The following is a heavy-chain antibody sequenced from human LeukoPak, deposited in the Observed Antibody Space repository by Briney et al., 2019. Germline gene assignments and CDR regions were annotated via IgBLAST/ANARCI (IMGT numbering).Heavy chain of an antibody. CDR2: IYYSGST. D-gene: IGHD3-22*01. CDR1: GGSISSGDYY. J-gene: IGHJ4*02. Sequence: SETLSLTCTVSGGSISSGDYYWSWIRQPPGKGLEWIGYIYYSGSTYYNPSLKSRVTISVDTSKNQFSLKVSSVTAADTAVYYCARVELWPYYDSSGYIDYWGQGTLVTVSS. V-gene: IGHV4-30-4*08. CDR3: ARVELWPYYDSSGYIDY.